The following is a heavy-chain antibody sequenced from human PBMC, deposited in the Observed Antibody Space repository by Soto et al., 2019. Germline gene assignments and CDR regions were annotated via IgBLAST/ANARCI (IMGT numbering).Heavy chain of an antibody. J-gene: IGHJ3*01. CDR1: GFTFSSYW. Sequence: EVPLVESGGGLVQPGGSLRLSCVASGFTFSSYWMTWVRHSPGKGLEWVANIKEDGSETYYEDSVKGRFTISRDNGKNSLYLQMNSLRAEDSAVYYCARDGNFYDSAVYHDAFDVWGQGTVVTVSS. CDR2: IKEDGSET. V-gene: IGHV3-7*01. CDR3: ARDGNFYDSAVYHDAFDV. D-gene: IGHD3-22*01.